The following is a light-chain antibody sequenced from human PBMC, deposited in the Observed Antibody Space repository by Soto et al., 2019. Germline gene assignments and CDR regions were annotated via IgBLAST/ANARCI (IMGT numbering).Light chain of an antibody. Sequence: EIVLTQSPGTLSLSPGERATLSCRASQSVSSSYLAWYQQKPGQAPRLLIYGASSRATGIPDRFSGSGSGTAFTLTINRLEPEDFAVYYCQQSGSSPITFGPGTKVDIK. V-gene: IGKV3-20*01. CDR3: QQSGSSPIT. J-gene: IGKJ3*01. CDR2: GAS. CDR1: QSVSSSY.